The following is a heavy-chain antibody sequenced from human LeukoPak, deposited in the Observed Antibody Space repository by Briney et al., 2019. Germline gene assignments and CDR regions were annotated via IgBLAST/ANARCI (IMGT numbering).Heavy chain of an antibody. CDR3: ARDHRSGSGSGTQANDY. Sequence: GGSLRLSCAASGFTFSYYSMNWVRQAPGKGLEWVSYISSSSKTIYYADSVKGRFTISRDNAKKSLDLQMNCLRDEDTAVYYCARDHRSGSGSGTQANDYWGQGTLVTVSS. V-gene: IGHV3-48*02. D-gene: IGHD3-10*01. CDR2: ISSSSKTI. J-gene: IGHJ4*02. CDR1: GFTFSYYS.